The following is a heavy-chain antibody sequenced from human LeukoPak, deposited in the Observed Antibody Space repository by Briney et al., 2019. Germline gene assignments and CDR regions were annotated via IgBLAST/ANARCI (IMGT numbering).Heavy chain of an antibody. J-gene: IGHJ3*02. D-gene: IGHD4-17*01. Sequence: PSETLSLTCTVSGYSISTGYYWGWIRQPPGKGLEWIGSMYHSGSIYHNPSLKSRVTISLDTPKNQFSLKLSSVTAADTALYYCAREYTTVTTKSDAFDIWGQGTMVTVSS. CDR3: AREYTTVTTKSDAFDI. CDR1: GYSISTGYY. V-gene: IGHV4-38-2*02. CDR2: MYHSGSI.